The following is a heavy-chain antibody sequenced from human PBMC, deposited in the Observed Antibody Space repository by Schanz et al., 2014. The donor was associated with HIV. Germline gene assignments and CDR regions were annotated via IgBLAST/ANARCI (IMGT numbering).Heavy chain of an antibody. V-gene: IGHV3-23*04. Sequence: EQLVESGGGLVKPGGSLRLSCAASGLTLSSYGMSWVRQAPGKGLEWVSSISGGSGSTFYADSVKGRFTISRDNSKNTLYLQMNSLRAEDTAVYYCAKMEMAIVRWYYGMDVWGQGTTVTVSS. J-gene: IGHJ6*02. CDR1: GLTLSSYG. CDR3: AKMEMAIVRWYYGMDV. CDR2: ISGGSGST. D-gene: IGHD3-16*02.